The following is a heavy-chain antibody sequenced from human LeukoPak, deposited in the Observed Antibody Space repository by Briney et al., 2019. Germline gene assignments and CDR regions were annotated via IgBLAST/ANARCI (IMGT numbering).Heavy chain of an antibody. CDR2: IYHSGST. J-gene: IGHJ4*02. Sequence: SETLSLTCPVSGGSISSGGYSWLWIRQPPGKGLEWIGYIYHSGSTYYNPSLKSRVTISVDTSKNQFSLKLRSVTAADTAVYYCARGRIVVVPAAIRVYYFDYWGQGTLVTVSS. CDR3: ARGRIVVVPAAIRVYYFDY. V-gene: IGHV4-30-2*01. CDR1: GGSISSGGYS. D-gene: IGHD2-2*02.